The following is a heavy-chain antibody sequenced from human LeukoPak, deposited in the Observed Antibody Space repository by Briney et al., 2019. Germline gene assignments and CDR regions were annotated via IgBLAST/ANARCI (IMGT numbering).Heavy chain of an antibody. CDR3: ARGTKGLIFLALDI. Sequence: PSQTLSLTCAVSGGSISSGGYSWSWIRQPAGQGLEWIGYIYHSGSTYYNPSLKSRVTISVDRSKNQFSLKLSSVTAADTAVYYCARGTKGLIFLALDIWGQGAMVTVSS. J-gene: IGHJ3*02. D-gene: IGHD2-21*02. CDR2: IYHSGST. CDR1: GGSISSGGYS. V-gene: IGHV4-30-2*01.